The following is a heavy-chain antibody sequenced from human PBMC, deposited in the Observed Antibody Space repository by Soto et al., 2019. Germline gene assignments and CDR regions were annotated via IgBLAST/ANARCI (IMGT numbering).Heavy chain of an antibody. V-gene: IGHV1-18*01. CDR3: ARDLGDYYDSSGYYYYYYGMDV. D-gene: IGHD3-22*01. CDR2: ISAYNGNT. CDR1: GYTFTSYG. J-gene: IGHJ6*02. Sequence: QVQLVQSGAEVKKPGASVKVSCKASGYTFTSYGISWVRQAPGQGLEWMGWISAYNGNTNYAQKLQGRVTMTTDTSTSTAYMELRSLRSDDTAVYYCARDLGDYYDSSGYYYYYYGMDVWGQGTTVTVSS.